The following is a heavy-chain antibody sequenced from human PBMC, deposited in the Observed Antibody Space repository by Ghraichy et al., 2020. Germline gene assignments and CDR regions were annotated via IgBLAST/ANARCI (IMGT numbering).Heavy chain of an antibody. Sequence: ASVKVSCKASGYTFTGYYMHWVRQAPGQGLEWMGWINPNSSGTNYAQKFQGRVTMTRDTSISTAYMELSRLRSDDTAVYYCARPRYSSSGVFDYWGQGTLVTVSS. CDR2: INPNSSGT. J-gene: IGHJ4*02. CDR1: GYTFTGYY. V-gene: IGHV1-2*02. D-gene: IGHD6-13*01. CDR3: ARPRYSSSGVFDY.